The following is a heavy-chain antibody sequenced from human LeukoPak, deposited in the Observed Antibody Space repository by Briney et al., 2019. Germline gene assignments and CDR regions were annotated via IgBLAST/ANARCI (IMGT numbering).Heavy chain of an antibody. CDR2: ISSSGGTR. CDR3: AREGFGESPFDS. D-gene: IGHD3-10*01. J-gene: IGHJ4*02. V-gene: IGHV3-48*03. Sequence: GGSLRLSCAASGFTFSSFEMNWIRQAPGKGLEWVSYISSSGGTRYYADSVKGRFTISRDNAKNSLYLQMNSLRAEDTAVYYCAREGFGESPFDSWGQGTLVTVSS. CDR1: GFTFSSFE.